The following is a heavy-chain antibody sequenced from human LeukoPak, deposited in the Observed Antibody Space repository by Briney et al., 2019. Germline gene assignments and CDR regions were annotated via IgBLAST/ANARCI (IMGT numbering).Heavy chain of an antibody. J-gene: IGHJ6*02. CDR2: IKEDGSES. CDR3: AKAGLLWFGESWMDV. D-gene: IGHD3-10*01. CDR1: GLTVSSNY. Sequence: PGGSLRLSCAASGLTVSSNYMSWVRQAPGKGLEWVANIKEDGSESHYVDSVKGRFTISRDNAKNSLYLQMNSLRAEDTAMYFCAKAGLLWFGESWMDVWGQGTTVTVSS. V-gene: IGHV3-7*01.